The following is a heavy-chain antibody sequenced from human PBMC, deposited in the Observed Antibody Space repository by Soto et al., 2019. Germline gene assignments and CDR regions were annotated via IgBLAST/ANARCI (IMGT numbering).Heavy chain of an antibody. CDR2: IKQDGSEK. J-gene: IGHJ6*03. Sequence: GGSLRLSCAASGFTFSSYWMSWVRQAPGKGLEWVANIKQDGSEKYYVDSVKGRFTISRDNAKNSLYLQMNSLRAEDTAVYYCARDTIFGGVLYYYYYYMDVWGKGTTVTVSS. V-gene: IGHV3-7*01. CDR1: GFTFSSYW. D-gene: IGHD3-3*01. CDR3: ARDTIFGGVLYYYYYYMDV.